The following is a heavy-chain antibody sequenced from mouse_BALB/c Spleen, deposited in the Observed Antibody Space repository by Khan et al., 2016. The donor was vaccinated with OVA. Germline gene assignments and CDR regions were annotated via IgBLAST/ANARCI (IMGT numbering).Heavy chain of an antibody. CDR2: ISSGGAYT. CDR3: TEHLRWSFAY. J-gene: IGHJ3*01. CDR1: GFTFSSYS. V-gene: IGHV5-6*01. D-gene: IGHD1-3*01. Sequence: EVQLVESGGDLVKPGGSLKLSCAASGFTFSSYSMSWVSQTPDKRLEWVASISSGGAYTYYPDSVKGRFTIYRDNAKNTLYLPMSDLKSEDTAMYYGTEHLRWSFAYWGQGTLVTVSA.